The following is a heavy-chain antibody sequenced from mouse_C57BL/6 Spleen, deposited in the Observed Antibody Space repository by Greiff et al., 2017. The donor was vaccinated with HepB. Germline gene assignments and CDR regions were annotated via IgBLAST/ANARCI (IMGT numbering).Heavy chain of an antibody. V-gene: IGHV1-4*01. CDR2: INPSSGYT. CDR3: ARGDYDYDGYFDV. Sequence: QVQLQQSGAELVRPGASVKMSCKASGYTFTSYTMHWVKQRPGQGLEWIGYINPSSGYTKYNQKFKDKATLTADKSSSTAYMQLSSLTSEDSAVYYCARGDYDYDGYFDVWGTGTTVTVSS. D-gene: IGHD2-4*01. J-gene: IGHJ1*03. CDR1: GYTFTSYT.